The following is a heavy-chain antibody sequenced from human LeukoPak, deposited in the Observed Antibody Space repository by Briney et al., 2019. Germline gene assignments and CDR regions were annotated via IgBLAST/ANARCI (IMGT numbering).Heavy chain of an antibody. CDR3: ARHSRQGYNYIEY. V-gene: IGHV4-59*08. D-gene: IGHD5-24*01. CDR1: GGSISSYY. Sequence: PSETLSLTCTVSGGSISSYYRGWVRHPPGKGLEWVGYIHYSGSTNHNPSLKSRVTISVDTPKNQFSLKLSSVIAADTAVYYCARHSRQGYNYIEYWGQGILVTVSS. J-gene: IGHJ4*02. CDR2: IHYSGST.